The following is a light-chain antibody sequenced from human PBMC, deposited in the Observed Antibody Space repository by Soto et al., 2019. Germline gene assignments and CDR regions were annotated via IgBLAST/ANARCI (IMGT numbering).Light chain of an antibody. V-gene: IGKV1-39*01. CDR1: QSISDY. J-gene: IGKJ3*01. Sequence: DIPMTQSPSSLSASVGDRVAITCRSSQSISDYLNWYQQKPGKALKLVIYGASNLQSGVPPRFSGSGSGSEFTLTLSGLQPDDFAIYFCQQSYSLPLTFGPGTKVDV. CDR2: GAS. CDR3: QQSYSLPLT.